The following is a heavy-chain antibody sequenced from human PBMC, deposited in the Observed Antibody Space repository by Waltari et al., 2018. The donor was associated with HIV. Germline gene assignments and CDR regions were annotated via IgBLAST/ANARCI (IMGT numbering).Heavy chain of an antibody. CDR2: IRSKSDGGKT. CDR1: GITFKNAW. CDR3: TTFEMGSTRNY. D-gene: IGHD1-26*01. Sequence: DVQLVESGGGLVKPGGSLRLSCAVSGITFKNAWLSWVRQGPGKGPQWLGHIRSKSDGGKTDYAAPVRGRFTISTDDLNNTMSLEMKSLKVEDTGVYYCTTFEMGSTRNYWGQGTLVTVSS. J-gene: IGHJ4*02. V-gene: IGHV3-15*01.